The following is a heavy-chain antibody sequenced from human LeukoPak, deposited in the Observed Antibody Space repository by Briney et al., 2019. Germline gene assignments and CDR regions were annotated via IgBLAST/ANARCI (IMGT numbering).Heavy chain of an antibody. CDR1: GGTFSSYA. J-gene: IGHJ4*02. V-gene: IGHV1-69*05. Sequence: SVKVSCKASGGTFSSYAISWVRQAPGQGLEWMGGIIPIFGTADYAQKFQGRVTITTAESTSTAYMELSSLRSEDTAVYYCARTYYYDSRFDYWGQGTLVTVSS. D-gene: IGHD3-22*01. CDR2: IIPIFGTA. CDR3: ARTYYYDSRFDY.